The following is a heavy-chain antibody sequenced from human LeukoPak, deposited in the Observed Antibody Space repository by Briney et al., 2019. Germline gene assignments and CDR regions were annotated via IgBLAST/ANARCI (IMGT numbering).Heavy chain of an antibody. Sequence: SETLSLTCTVSGYSISSGYYWSWIRQPPGKGLEWIGEINHSGSTNYNPSLKSRVTISVDTSKNQFSLKLSSVTAADTAVYYCARRGARYCSSTSCPRGFNWFDPWGQGTLVTVSS. D-gene: IGHD2-2*01. CDR2: INHSGST. CDR1: GYSISSGYY. J-gene: IGHJ5*02. V-gene: IGHV4-38-2*02. CDR3: ARRGARYCSSTSCPRGFNWFDP.